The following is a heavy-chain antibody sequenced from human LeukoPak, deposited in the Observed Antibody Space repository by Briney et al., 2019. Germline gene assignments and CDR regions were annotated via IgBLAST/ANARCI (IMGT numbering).Heavy chain of an antibody. CDR2: IYYSGST. CDR3: ARLSRRELPLYY. V-gene: IGHV4-39*01. J-gene: IGHJ4*02. D-gene: IGHD1-26*01. CDR1: GGSISSSSYY. Sequence: SETLSLTCTVSGGSISSSSYYWGWIRQPPGKGLEWIGSIYYSGSTYYNPSLKSRVTISVDTSKNQFSLKLSSVTAADTAVYYCARLSRRELPLYYWGQGTLVTVSS.